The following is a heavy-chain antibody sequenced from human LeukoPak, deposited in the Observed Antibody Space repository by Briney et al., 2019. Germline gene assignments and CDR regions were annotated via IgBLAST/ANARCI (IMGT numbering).Heavy chain of an antibody. CDR2: IWYDGSNK. J-gene: IGHJ4*02. Sequence: GGSLRLSCAASGFTFSSYSMHWVRQAPGKELEWVAVIWYDGSNKYYADSVKGRFTISRDNSKNTLYLQMNSLRAEDTAVYYCARDKAVAGTFDYWGQGTLVTVSS. V-gene: IGHV3-33*01. D-gene: IGHD6-19*01. CDR3: ARDKAVAGTFDY. CDR1: GFTFSSYS.